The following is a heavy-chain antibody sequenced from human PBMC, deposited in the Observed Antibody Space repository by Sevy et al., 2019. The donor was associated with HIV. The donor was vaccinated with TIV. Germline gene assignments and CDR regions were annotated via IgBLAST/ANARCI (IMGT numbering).Heavy chain of an antibody. CDR1: GDSVSSDNYY. Sequence: SETLSLTCTVSGDSVSSDNYYWSWIRQPPGKGLEWIGYMFYRGSTNYNPSLKSRVTISVDTSKNQFSLKLNSVTVADTAVYYCARLSAVSRSYNFDYWGQGTLVTVSS. J-gene: IGHJ4*02. CDR3: ARLSAVSRSYNFDY. D-gene: IGHD4-4*01. V-gene: IGHV4-61*01. CDR2: MFYRGST.